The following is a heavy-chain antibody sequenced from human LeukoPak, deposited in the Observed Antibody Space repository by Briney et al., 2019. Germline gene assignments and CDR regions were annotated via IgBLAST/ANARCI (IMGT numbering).Heavy chain of an antibody. CDR3: ASAAAGSFDY. D-gene: IGHD6-13*01. J-gene: IGHJ4*02. CDR2: IRGNGET. V-gene: IGHV3-23*01. Sequence: GGSLRLSCAASGLSFSSFAMSWVRQGPARGLEWVSSIRGNGETFYADSVKGRFTLSSDSSRNTVYFQLNNLRVEDTAVYYCASAAAGSFDYWGQGTLVTVSS. CDR1: GLSFSSFA.